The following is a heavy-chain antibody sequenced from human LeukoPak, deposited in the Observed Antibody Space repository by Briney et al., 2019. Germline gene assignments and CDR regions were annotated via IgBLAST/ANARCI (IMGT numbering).Heavy chain of an antibody. D-gene: IGHD1-26*01. CDR3: ARDSGSFSD. CDR2: ISSSGSTI. V-gene: IGHV3-48*03. J-gene: IGHJ4*02. CDR1: GFTFSSYE. Sequence: GGSLRLSCAASGFTFSSYEMNWVRQAPGKGLEWVSFISSSGSTIHYADFVKGRFTISRDNAKNSVYLQMNSLRAEDTAVYYCARDSGSFSDWGQGTLVTVSS.